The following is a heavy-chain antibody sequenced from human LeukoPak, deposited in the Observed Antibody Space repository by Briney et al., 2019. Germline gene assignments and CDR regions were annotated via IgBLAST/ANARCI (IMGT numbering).Heavy chain of an antibody. V-gene: IGHV1-69*05. J-gene: IGHJ4*02. D-gene: IGHD6-13*01. CDR2: IIPIFGTA. CDR3: ATGIAAAGTGY. Sequence: SVKVSCKASGYTFTGYYMHWVRQAPGQGLEWMGRIIPIFGTANYAQKFQGRVTITTDESTSTAYMELSSLRSEDTAVYYCATGIAAAGTGYWGQGTLVTVSS. CDR1: GYTFTGYY.